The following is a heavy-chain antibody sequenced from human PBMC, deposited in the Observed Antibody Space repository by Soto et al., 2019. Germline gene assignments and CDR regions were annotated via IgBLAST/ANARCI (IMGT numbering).Heavy chain of an antibody. V-gene: IGHV1-69*08. CDR1: GSTFSRYS. CDR2: IIPIFGIA. CDR3: AREDRDRETGLVPAAIDGMDG. Sequence: QVQLVQSGAEVKKPGSSVKVSCKASGSTFSRYSITWVRQAPGHGLEWIGRIIPIFGIASYAQKLQGRVTITAEEATSTAYMGLSSLRSDDAAVYYCAREDRDRETGLVPAAIDGMDGWGQGTTVTVSS. D-gene: IGHD2-2*01. J-gene: IGHJ6*02.